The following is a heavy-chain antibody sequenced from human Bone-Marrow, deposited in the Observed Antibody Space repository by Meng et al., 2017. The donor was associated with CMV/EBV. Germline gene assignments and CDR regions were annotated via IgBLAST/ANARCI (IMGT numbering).Heavy chain of an antibody. V-gene: IGHV3-21*01. J-gene: IGHJ6*02. D-gene: IGHD4-11*01. CDR2: ISSSSSYI. Sequence: GESQKIPCAASGLTFSSYSMNWARQAPGKGLEWVSSISSSSSYIYYADSVKGRFTISRDNAKNSLYLQMNSLRAEDTAVYYCAREGSGNWWTVTTSYYYYYYGMDVWAQGTTVTVSS. CDR3: AREGSGNWWTVTTSYYYYYYGMDV. CDR1: GLTFSSYS.